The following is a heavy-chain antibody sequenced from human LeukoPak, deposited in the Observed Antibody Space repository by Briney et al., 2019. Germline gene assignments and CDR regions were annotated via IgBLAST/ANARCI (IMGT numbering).Heavy chain of an antibody. CDR1: GGSISSYY. CDR3: ARDGYNLMDY. Sequence: PSETLSLTCTVSGGSISSYYWSWIRQPPGKGLEWIGYIHYSGSTNYNPSLKSRVTISVDTSKNQFSLKLSSVTAADTAVYYCARDGYNLMDYWGQGTLVTVSS. J-gene: IGHJ4*02. CDR2: IHYSGST. D-gene: IGHD5-24*01. V-gene: IGHV4-59*01.